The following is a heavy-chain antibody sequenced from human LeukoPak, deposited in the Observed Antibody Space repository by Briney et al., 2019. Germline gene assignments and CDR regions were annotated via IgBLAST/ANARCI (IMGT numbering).Heavy chain of an antibody. CDR3: ARPVYDILTGYYSLYY. V-gene: IGHV1-2*02. J-gene: IGHJ4*02. CDR2: INPNSGGT. D-gene: IGHD3-9*01. CDR1: GYTFTGYY. Sequence: GASVKVSCKASGYTFTGYYMHWVRQAPGQGLEWMGWINPNSGGTNYAQKFQGRVTMTRDTSISTAYMELSRLRSDDTAVYYCARPVYDILTGYYSLYYWGQGTLVTVSS.